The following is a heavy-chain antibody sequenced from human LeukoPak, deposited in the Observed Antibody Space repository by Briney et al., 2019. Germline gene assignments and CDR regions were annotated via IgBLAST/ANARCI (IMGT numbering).Heavy chain of an antibody. J-gene: IGHJ3*01. Sequence: GGSLRLSCAASGFSFSSTWMNWVRQAPGKGLEWVGRIKSKGAGGTTDHAAPVKGRFTISRDDSKNTVYLQMNSLKIEDTAVYYCARDWYHAFDFWGQGTMVTVSS. D-gene: IGHD3-9*01. V-gene: IGHV3-15*07. CDR2: IKSKGAGGTT. CDR1: GFSFSSTW. CDR3: ARDWYHAFDF.